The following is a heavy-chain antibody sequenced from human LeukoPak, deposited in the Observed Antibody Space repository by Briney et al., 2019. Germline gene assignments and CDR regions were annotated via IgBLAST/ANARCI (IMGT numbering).Heavy chain of an antibody. CDR1: GFAFSNYW. Sequence: PGGSLRLSCTASGFAFSNYWMSWVRQAPGKGLEWVSRISGIGGRTYYADSVKGRFTISRDNYKNTVYLQMNSLRAEDTAVYYCAKDLGSPRDYYYYMDVWGKGTTVTVSS. CDR3: AKDLGSPRDYYYYMDV. J-gene: IGHJ6*03. CDR2: ISGIGGRT. V-gene: IGHV3-23*01.